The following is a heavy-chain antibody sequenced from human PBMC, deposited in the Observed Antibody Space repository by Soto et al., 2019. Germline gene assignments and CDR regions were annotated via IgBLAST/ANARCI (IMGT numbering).Heavy chain of an antibody. V-gene: IGHV4-59*01. CDR2: IYNSGST. D-gene: IGHD2-21*01. CDR3: ASSIGAYDAFDI. CDR1: GGSISSYY. Sequence: PSETLXLTCTVSGGSISSYYWNWIRQSPGKGLEWIGYIYNSGSTNYNPSLRSRVTISVDTSKNQFSLNLSSVTAADTAVYYCASSIGAYDAFDIWGQGTMVTVSS. J-gene: IGHJ3*02.